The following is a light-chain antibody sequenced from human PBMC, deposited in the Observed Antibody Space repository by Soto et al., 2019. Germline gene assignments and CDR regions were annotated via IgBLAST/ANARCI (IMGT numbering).Light chain of an antibody. Sequence: DIVMTQSPLSLPVTPGEPASISCRSSQSLLHTNGYNYLDWYLQKPGQSPQLLFYLASNRASGVPDRFSGSGSGTDFTLRISRVEAEDVGVYYCMQTLKTAWTFGQGTKVEIK. J-gene: IGKJ1*01. V-gene: IGKV2-28*01. CDR2: LAS. CDR3: MQTLKTAWT. CDR1: QSLLHTNGYNY.